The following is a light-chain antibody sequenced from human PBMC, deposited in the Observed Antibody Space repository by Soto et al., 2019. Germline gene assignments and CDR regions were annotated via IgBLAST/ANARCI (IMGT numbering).Light chain of an antibody. CDR2: ATS. Sequence: ERVMTRSPSSRSGSPGERXXPGXIXSQSVPSNYLAWYQQRPGQAPRLLIFATSSRATGIPDKFSGSGSGTDFTLTISRLEPDDFAEYYCQYYGSPPCTFGQGTKVDIK. CDR1: QSVPSNY. V-gene: IGKV3-20*01. CDR3: QYYGSPPCT. J-gene: IGKJ1*01.